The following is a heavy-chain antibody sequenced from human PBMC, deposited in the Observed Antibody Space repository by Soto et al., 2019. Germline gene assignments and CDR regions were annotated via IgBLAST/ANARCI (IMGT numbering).Heavy chain of an antibody. J-gene: IGHJ4*02. CDR1: GFTFTDYH. CDR3: ARSLRATSPLTF. CDR2: INETGSHT. V-gene: IGHV3-11*06. D-gene: IGHD7-27*01. Sequence: VQLVDSGGGLVKPGGSLRLSCEASGFTFTDYHMSWIRQAPGKGLEWVALINETGSHTVYAESVQGRFSITRDNARPSVFLQMNSLRSEDTAVYFCARSLRATSPLTFWGQGTPVTVTS.